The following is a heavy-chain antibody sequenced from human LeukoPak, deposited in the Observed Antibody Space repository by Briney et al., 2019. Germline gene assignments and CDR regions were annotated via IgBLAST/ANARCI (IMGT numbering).Heavy chain of an antibody. CDR1: GGSISSSSYY. V-gene: IGHV4-39*01. D-gene: IGHD4-17*01. CDR3: ARFGTDYYGDRGY. J-gene: IGHJ4*02. CDR2: IYYSGST. Sequence: SETLSLTCTVSGGSISSSSYYWGWIRQPPGKGLEWIGSIYYSGSTYYNPSLKSRVTISVDTSKNQFSLKLSSVTAADTAVYYCARFGTDYYGDRGYWGRGTLVTVSS.